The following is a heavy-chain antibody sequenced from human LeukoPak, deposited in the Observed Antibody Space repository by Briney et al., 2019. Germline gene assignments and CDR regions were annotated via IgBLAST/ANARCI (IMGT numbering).Heavy chain of an antibody. CDR3: AKAEPMIVVVIRY. V-gene: IGHV3-23*01. CDR2: ISGSGGXX. Sequence: GGSLRLSCAASGXTXXSYAXXXXXXAXXXGLEWVSAISGSGGXXXYADSVKGRFTISRDNSKNTLYLQMNSLRAEDTAVYYCAKAEPMIVVVIRYWGQGTLVTVSS. D-gene: IGHD3-22*01. CDR1: GXTXXSYA. J-gene: IGHJ4*02.